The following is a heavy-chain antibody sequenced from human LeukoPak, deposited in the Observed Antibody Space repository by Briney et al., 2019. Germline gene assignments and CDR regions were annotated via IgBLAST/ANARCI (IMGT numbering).Heavy chain of an antibody. CDR3: ARVRGPDGWFAP. CDR2: ICYSGNT. Sequence: PSETLSLTCTVSGGSIDRSSYYWGWIRQPPGKGLEWIGSICYSGNTYYNSSLKSRITISVNTTKNQVALKLSSVTAADTAVYYCARVRGPDGWFAPWGQGTLVSVSS. J-gene: IGHJ5*02. CDR1: GGSIDRSSYY. V-gene: IGHV4-39*01.